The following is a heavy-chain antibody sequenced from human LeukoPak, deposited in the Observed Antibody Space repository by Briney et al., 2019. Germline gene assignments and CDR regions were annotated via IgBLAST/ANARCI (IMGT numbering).Heavy chain of an antibody. CDR2: ISSSSSYI. Sequence: GGSLRLSCAASGFTFSSYSMNWVRQAPGKGLEWVSSISSSSSYIYYADSVKGRFTISRDDAKNSLYLQMNSLRAEDTAVYYCARDPLAYDSQYWGQGTLVTVSS. CDR3: ARDPLAYDSQY. J-gene: IGHJ4*02. CDR1: GFTFSSYS. D-gene: IGHD3-22*01. V-gene: IGHV3-21*01.